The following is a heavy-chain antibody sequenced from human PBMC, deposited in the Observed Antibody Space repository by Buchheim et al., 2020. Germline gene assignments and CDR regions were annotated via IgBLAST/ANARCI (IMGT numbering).Heavy chain of an antibody. CDR1: GGSISSYY. CDR2: IYYSGST. J-gene: IGHJ4*02. D-gene: IGHD6-13*01. Sequence: QVQLQESGPGLVKPSETLSLTCTVSGGSISSYYWSWIRQPPGKGLEWIGYIYYSGSTNYNPSLKSRVTISVDTSKNQFSLKLSSVTAADTAVYYCARAGQQLVRSGFDYWGQGTL. V-gene: IGHV4-59*01. CDR3: ARAGQQLVRSGFDY.